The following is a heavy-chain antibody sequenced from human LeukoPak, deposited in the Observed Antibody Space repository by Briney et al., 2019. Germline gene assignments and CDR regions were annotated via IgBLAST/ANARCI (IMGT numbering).Heavy chain of an antibody. CDR1: GFTFSSYA. D-gene: IGHD5-24*01. Sequence: HSGGSLRLSCAASGFTFSSYAMTWVRQAPGKGLEWVSAMSGGGGSTYYADSVKGRFTISRDNSKNTLYLQMSSLRAEDTAVYHCAKDRRDGYNFPLAFDIWGQGTMVTVSS. J-gene: IGHJ3*02. CDR3: AKDRRDGYNFPLAFDI. CDR2: MSGGGGST. V-gene: IGHV3-23*01.